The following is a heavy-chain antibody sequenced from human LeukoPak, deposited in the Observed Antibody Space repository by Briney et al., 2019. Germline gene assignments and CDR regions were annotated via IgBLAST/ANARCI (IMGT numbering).Heavy chain of an antibody. D-gene: IGHD2-8*01. CDR2: IQYDGSNQ. J-gene: IGHJ6*03. Sequence: GGSLSLSCAPSGFKFCSYSMKWVRQAPGKGLEWVAYIQYDGSNQQYADSVKGLFSISRDSSNNILNLQMNSLRGDDTAVYYCAKDRCSNGIGCYYYYMDVWGKGTTVTIYS. CDR1: GFKFCSYS. CDR3: AKDRCSNGIGCYYYYMDV. V-gene: IGHV3-30*02.